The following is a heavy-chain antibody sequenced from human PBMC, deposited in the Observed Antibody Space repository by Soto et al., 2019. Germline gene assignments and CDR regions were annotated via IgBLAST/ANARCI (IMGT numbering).Heavy chain of an antibody. Sequence: QLLESGPGLVKPSETLSLTCTVSGGSLSSSTYYWGWIRQPPEKGLEWIGSISYGGRTYYNPSLKSRVTISGDTSKSQFSLRVNSLTATDTAVYYCARHVAGYSSAVLLDVWGQGTMVTVSS. J-gene: IGHJ3*01. CDR1: GGSLSSSTYY. D-gene: IGHD6-25*01. CDR2: ISYGGRT. CDR3: ARHVAGYSSAVLLDV. V-gene: IGHV4-39*01.